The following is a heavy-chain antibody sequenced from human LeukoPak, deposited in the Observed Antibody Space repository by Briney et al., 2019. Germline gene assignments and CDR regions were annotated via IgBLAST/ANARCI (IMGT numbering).Heavy chain of an antibody. CDR2: ISVGSIT. CDR3: AKHLAYSRQSPDY. Sequence: PGGSLRLSCAASGFTFSSYAMSWVRQAPGKGLEWVSAISVGSITYYADSVKGRFTISRDNSKNTLYLQMYSLRAEDTAVYYCAKHLAYSRQSPDYWGQGTLVTVSS. V-gene: IGHV3-23*01. J-gene: IGHJ4*02. D-gene: IGHD6-13*01. CDR1: GFTFSSYA.